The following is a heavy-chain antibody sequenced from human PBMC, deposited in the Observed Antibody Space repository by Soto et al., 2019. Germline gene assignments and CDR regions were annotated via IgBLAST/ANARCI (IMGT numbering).Heavy chain of an antibody. D-gene: IGHD3-22*01. CDR3: ARDASDYSLCSGYYPSSNGMDV. J-gene: IGHJ6*02. V-gene: IGHV3-33*01. CDR1: GFTFSSFG. CDR2: IWYDGSKK. Sequence: QVQVVESGGGVVQPGRSLRLSCAASGFTFSSFGMHWVRQAPGKGLEWVALIWYDGSKKSYGDSVKGRFTISRANSRNTVYLQMNSLRDDDTAVYYCARDASDYSLCSGYYPSSNGMDVWGQGTTVTVSS.